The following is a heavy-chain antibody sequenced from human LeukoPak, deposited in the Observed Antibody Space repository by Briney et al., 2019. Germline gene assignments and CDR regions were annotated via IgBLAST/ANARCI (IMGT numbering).Heavy chain of an antibody. J-gene: IGHJ6*04. CDR2: ISSSGSTI. D-gene: IGHD2-2*01. CDR1: GFTFSSYE. Sequence: GGALRLSCAASGFTFSSYEMNWVRQAPGKGLEGVSYISSSGSTIYYADSVNGRFTISRDNAKNSLYLQMNSLRAEDTAVYYCARAGGYCSSTSCFYYYYGMDVWGKGTTVTVYS. CDR3: ARAGGYCSSTSCFYYYYGMDV. V-gene: IGHV3-48*03.